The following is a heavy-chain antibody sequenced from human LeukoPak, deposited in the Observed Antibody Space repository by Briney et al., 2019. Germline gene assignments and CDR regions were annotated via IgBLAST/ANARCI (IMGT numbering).Heavy chain of an antibody. V-gene: IGHV4-34*01. D-gene: IGHD6-13*01. CDR3: ARHLAAAGYYYYYYMDV. CDR2: INHSGST. CDR1: GGSFSGYY. J-gene: IGHJ6*03. Sequence: TSETLSLTCAVYGGSFSGYYWSWIRQPPGKGLEWIGEINHSGSTNYNPSLKSRVTISVDTSKNQFSLKLSSVTAADTAVYYCARHLAAAGYYYYYYMDVWGKGTTVTISS.